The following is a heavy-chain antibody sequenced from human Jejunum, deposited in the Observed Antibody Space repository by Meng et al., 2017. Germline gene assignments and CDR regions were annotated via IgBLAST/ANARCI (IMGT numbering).Heavy chain of an antibody. Sequence: GESLKISCAASGFTFSKYGISWVRQAPGKGLEWVSGISGSGGSKYYADSVKGRFTLSRDNSKNTLYLQMNSLRAEDTAVYYCAKGSGFGYGSNNYWGQGTLVTVSS. CDR3: AKGSGFGYGSNNY. CDR2: ISGSGGSK. D-gene: IGHD5-24*01. V-gene: IGHV3-23*01. CDR1: GFTFSKYG. J-gene: IGHJ4*02.